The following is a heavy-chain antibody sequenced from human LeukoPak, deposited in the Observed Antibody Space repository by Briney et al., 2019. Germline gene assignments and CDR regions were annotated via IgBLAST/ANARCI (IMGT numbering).Heavy chain of an antibody. J-gene: IGHJ4*02. Sequence: SETLSLTCTVSVGSISSGGYYWSWIRQHPGKGLEWIGYIYYSGSTYYNPSLKSRVTISVDTSKNQFSLKLSSVTAADTAVYYWARDLGDSEIDWGQGTLVTVSP. D-gene: IGHD3-22*01. CDR1: VGSISSGGYY. V-gene: IGHV4-31*03. CDR2: IYYSGST. CDR3: ARDLGDSEID.